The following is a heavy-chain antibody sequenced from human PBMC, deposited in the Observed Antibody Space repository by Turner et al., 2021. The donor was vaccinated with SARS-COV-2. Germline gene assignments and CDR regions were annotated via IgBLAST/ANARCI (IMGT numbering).Heavy chain of an antibody. V-gene: IGHV3-74*01. CDR1: GFTFSDYW. Sequence: EVQLVESGGGSVQPGGSLRLPCAASGFTFSDYWMHWVRQAPGKGLVWVSRINSDVSDTKYADSVRGRFTISRDNAKSTLYLQMNSLRAEGTAVDYCARVRAAGAGSYWPADHWGHGTLVTVSS. D-gene: IGHD3-10*01. J-gene: IGHJ5*02. CDR2: INSDVSDT. CDR3: ARVRAAGAGSYWPADH.